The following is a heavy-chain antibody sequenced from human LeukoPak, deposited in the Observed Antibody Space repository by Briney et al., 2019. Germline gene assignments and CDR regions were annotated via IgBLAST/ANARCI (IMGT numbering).Heavy chain of an antibody. CDR3: AKDFIGYCSSTSCYEAPVDY. D-gene: IGHD2-2*01. Sequence: GGSLRLSCAASGFTFSSYGMHWVRQAPGKGLEWVAFIRYDGSNKYYADSVKGRFTISRDNSKNTLYLQMNSLRAEDTAVYYCAKDFIGYCSSTSCYEAPVDYWGQGTLVTVSS. J-gene: IGHJ4*02. CDR2: IRYDGSNK. V-gene: IGHV3-30*02. CDR1: GFTFSSYG.